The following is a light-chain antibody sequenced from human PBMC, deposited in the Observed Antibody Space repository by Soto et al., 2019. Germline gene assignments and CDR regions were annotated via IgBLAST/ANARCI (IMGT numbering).Light chain of an antibody. J-gene: IGLJ1*01. Sequence: QSVLTQPASVSGSPGQSITISCTGTSSDVGGYHYVSWYQQHPGKAPKLMIYDVSNRPSGVSNRFSGSKSGNTASLTISGLQAEDEADYYCSSYTSSSTLGGVFGTGTKLTVL. CDR1: SSDVGGYHY. CDR2: DVS. CDR3: SSYTSSSTLGGV. V-gene: IGLV2-14*01.